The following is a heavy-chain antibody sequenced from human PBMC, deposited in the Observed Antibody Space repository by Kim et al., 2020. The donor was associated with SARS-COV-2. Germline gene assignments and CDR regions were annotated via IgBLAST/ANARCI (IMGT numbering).Heavy chain of an antibody. J-gene: IGHJ4*02. Sequence: SGRGRFTITRDNYKNTLYLQMASLRVEDTAVYYCAEDLLYVSGRGYFDAWGQGVLVTVSS. V-gene: IGHV3-23*01. D-gene: IGHD3-10*01. CDR3: AEDLLYVSGRGYFDA.